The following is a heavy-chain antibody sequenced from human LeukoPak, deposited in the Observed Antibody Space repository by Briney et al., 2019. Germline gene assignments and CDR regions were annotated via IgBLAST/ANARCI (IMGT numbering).Heavy chain of an antibody. CDR2: IRDDGGEI. V-gene: IGHV3-7*01. CDR3: ARSEYGYCSSTSCYTIDY. J-gene: IGHJ4*02. CDR1: GFTFSSYW. D-gene: IGHD2-2*02. Sequence: GGSLRLSCEASGFTFSSYWMSWVRQAPGKGLEWVANIRDDGGEIYYVDSVKGRFTISRDNAKNSLYLQMNSLRAEDTAVYYCARSEYGYCSSTSCYTIDYWGQGTLVTVSS.